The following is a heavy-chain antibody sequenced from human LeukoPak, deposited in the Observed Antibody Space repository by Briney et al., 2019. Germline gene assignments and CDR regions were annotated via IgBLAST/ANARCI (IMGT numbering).Heavy chain of an antibody. D-gene: IGHD1-26*01. Sequence: PGGSLRLSCAASGFTLSSYAMSWVRQASGKGLEWVANIKQDGSEKYYVDSVKGRFTISRDNAKNSLYLQMNSLRAEDTAVYYCARDKEVGATRLNYWGQGTLVAVSS. J-gene: IGHJ4*02. CDR3: ARDKEVGATRLNY. CDR1: GFTLSSYA. CDR2: IKQDGSEK. V-gene: IGHV3-7*01.